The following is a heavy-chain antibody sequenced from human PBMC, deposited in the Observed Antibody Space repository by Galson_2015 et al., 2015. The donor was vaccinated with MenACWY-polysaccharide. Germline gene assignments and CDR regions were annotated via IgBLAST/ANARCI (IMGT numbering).Heavy chain of an antibody. CDR2: IHYSGST. CDR1: GGSISSTTYV. CDR3: ARPKPVNGWFDP. J-gene: IGHJ5*02. Sequence: ETLSLTCPVSGGSISSTTYVWAWIRQPPGKGLEWVGSIHYSGSTTYNSSLKSRVTISVDTSKNQFSLKLSSVTAADTAVYYCARPKPVNGWFDPWGQGTLVTVSS. D-gene: IGHD2-8*01. V-gene: IGHV4-39*01.